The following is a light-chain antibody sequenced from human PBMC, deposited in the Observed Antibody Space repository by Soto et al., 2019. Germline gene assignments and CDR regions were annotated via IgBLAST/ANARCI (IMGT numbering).Light chain of an antibody. V-gene: IGLV4-69*01. J-gene: IGLJ2*01. CDR1: SGHSNYA. CDR3: QTWYTGLVV. Sequence: QLVLTQSPSASASLGASVKLTCTLSSGHSNYAIAWHQQQPEKCPRYLMKVNNDGSHNKGDGIPDRFSGSRSGAERYLTISSLQSEDEADYYLQTWYTGLVVFGGGTKLTVL. CDR2: VNNDGSH.